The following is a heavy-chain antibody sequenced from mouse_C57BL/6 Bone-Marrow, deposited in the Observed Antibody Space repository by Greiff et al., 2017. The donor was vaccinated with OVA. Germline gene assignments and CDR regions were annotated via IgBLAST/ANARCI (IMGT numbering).Heavy chain of an antibody. Sequence: VQLQQPGAELVKPGASVKMSCKASGYTFTSYWITWVKQRPGQGLEWIGDIYPGSGSTNYNEKFKSKATLTVDTSSSTAYMQLSSLTSEDSAVYYCARLIYINSWFAYWGQGTLVTVSA. J-gene: IGHJ3*01. CDR2: IYPGSGST. CDR3: ARLIYINSWFAY. V-gene: IGHV1-55*01. D-gene: IGHD2-5*01. CDR1: GYTFTSYW.